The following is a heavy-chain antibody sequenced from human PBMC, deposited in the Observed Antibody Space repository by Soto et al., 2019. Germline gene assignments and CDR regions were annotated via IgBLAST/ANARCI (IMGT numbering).Heavy chain of an antibody. CDR1: GGSFSGYY. J-gene: IGHJ4*02. D-gene: IGHD3-10*01. Sequence: QVQLQQWGAGLLKPSETLSLTCAVYGGSFSGYYWTWIRQPPGTGLEWIGEINHSGSTNYNPSLNSRVTISVDTSKTQFSLKLTSVTAADTAVYYCATDKITALFDYWGQGTLVTVSS. CDR2: INHSGST. CDR3: ATDKITALFDY. V-gene: IGHV4-34*01.